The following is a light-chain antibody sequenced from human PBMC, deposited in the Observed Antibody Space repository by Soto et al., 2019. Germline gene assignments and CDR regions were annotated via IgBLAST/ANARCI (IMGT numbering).Light chain of an antibody. CDR2: KAS. J-gene: IGKJ1*01. CDR3: QQYINRWT. Sequence: DIQMTQSPSTLSASVGDRVTITCRASQNIETWLAWYQQKPGKAPKLMIYKASSLEGGVPSRFSGSGSGTEFTLTISSLQSDDFATSYCQQYINRWTFGEGTEVEIK. CDR1: QNIETW. V-gene: IGKV1-5*03.